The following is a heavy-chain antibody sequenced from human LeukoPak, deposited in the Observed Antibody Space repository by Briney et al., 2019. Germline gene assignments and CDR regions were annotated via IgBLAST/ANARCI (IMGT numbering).Heavy chain of an antibody. D-gene: IGHD2-2*01. CDR3: VKGYCSSISCFGDY. V-gene: IGHV3-64D*09. CDR2: ISSNGGST. CDR1: GFTFSSYA. Sequence: GGSLRLSCSASGFTFSSYAMHWVRQAPGKGLEYVSAISSNGGSTYYADSVKGRFTISRDNSKNTLYLQMSSLRAEDTAVYYCVKGYCSSISCFGDYWGQGTLVTLSS. J-gene: IGHJ4*02.